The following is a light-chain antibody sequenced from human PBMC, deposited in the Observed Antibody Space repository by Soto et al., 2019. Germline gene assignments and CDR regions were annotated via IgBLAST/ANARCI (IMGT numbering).Light chain of an antibody. V-gene: IGLV2-14*01. Sequence: QSALTQPASVSGSPGQSITISCTGTSSDVGGYNYVSWYQQHPGKAPKLMIYEVSNWPSGVSNRFSGSKSGNTASLTISALQAEDEADYYCSSYTSSTTVVFGEGTKLTVL. CDR2: EVS. CDR3: SSYTSSTTVV. J-gene: IGLJ2*01. CDR1: SSDVGGYNY.